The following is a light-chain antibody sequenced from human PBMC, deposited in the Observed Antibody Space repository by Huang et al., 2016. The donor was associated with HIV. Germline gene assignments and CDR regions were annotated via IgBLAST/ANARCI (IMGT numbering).Light chain of an antibody. J-gene: IGKJ2*01. CDR2: DAS. V-gene: IGKV1-33*01. Sequence: DIQMTQSPSSLSASVGDRVTITCQASQDISNYLNWYQQKPGKAPKLLIYDASNLETGGPSRFSGSGSGTDFTVTISSLQPEDIATYYCQQYDNVPYTFGQGTKLETK. CDR3: QQYDNVPYT. CDR1: QDISNY.